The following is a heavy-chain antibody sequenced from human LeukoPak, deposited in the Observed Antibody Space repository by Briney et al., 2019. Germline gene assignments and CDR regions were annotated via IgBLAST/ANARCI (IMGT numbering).Heavy chain of an antibody. CDR2: ISGSNTI. CDR3: ARSTPSDFYFDY. V-gene: IGHV3-48*03. Sequence: PGGSLRLSCAASGFTFSNSEMNWVRRPSGKGLEWVPYISGSNTIYYADSVKGRFTISRDNAKNSLYLQVNNLRAEDTAVYYCARSTPSDFYFDYWGQGTLVTVSS. D-gene: IGHD2-2*01. CDR1: GFTFSNSE. J-gene: IGHJ4*02.